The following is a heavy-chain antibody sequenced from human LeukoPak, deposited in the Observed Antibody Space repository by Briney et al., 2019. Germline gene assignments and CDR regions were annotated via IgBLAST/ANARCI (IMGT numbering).Heavy chain of an antibody. CDR2: ISGSGGST. D-gene: IGHD2-2*01. CDR1: GFTFSSYA. J-gene: IGHJ4*02. CDR3: AKDARGYCSSTSCDFGDY. Sequence: GGSLRLSCAASGFTFSSYAMSWVRQAPGKGLEWVSAISGSGGSTYYADSVKGRFTISRDNSKNTLYLQMNSLRAEDTAVYYCAKDARGYCSSTSCDFGDYWGQGTLVTVSS. V-gene: IGHV3-23*01.